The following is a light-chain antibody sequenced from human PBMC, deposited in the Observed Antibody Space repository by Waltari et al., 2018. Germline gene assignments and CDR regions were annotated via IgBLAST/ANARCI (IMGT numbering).Light chain of an antibody. J-gene: IGKJ1*01. CDR2: GAS. V-gene: IGKV3-20*01. CDR1: ESGSRA. Sequence: EIVLTQSPGTLSLSVGERATVSCRASESGSRALAWYQQKPGQAPRLLIYGASTRATGLPDRFSGSGSGTDFSLTISRLEPDDFAVYYCQHYLRLPVTFGQGTTVEI. CDR3: QHYLRLPVT.